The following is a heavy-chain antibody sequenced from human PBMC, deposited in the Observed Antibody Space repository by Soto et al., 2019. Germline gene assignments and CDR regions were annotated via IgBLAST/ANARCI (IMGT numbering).Heavy chain of an antibody. CDR1: GGSISSGDYY. V-gene: IGHV4-31*03. Sequence: QVQLQESGPGLVKPSQTLSLTCTVSGGSISSGDYYWSWIRQHPGKGLEWIAYMSYSGTTHYNPSLMTRVIISLDTSTDRFSLKLGSVTAAETAVYFCARYCSGGACQYAFDIWGQGTMVTVSS. D-gene: IGHD2-15*01. CDR3: ARYCSGGACQYAFDI. J-gene: IGHJ3*02. CDR2: MSYSGTT.